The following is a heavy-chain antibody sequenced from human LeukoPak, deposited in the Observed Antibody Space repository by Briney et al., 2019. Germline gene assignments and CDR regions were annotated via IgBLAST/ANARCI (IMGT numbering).Heavy chain of an antibody. J-gene: IGHJ4*02. V-gene: IGHV3-21*01. Sequence: GGSLRLSCAASGFTFSSYNMNWVRQAPGKGLEWVSSISRSSSYIYYADSLKGRFTISRDNAKNSLYLQMNSLRAEDTAVYYCARVDSGGYYLDIDYWGQGTLVTVSS. D-gene: IGHD1-26*01. CDR1: GFTFSSYN. CDR2: ISRSSSYI. CDR3: ARVDSGGYYLDIDY.